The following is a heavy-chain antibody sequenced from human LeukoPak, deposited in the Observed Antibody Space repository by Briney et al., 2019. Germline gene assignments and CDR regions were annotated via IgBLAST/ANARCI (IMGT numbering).Heavy chain of an antibody. J-gene: IGHJ3*02. D-gene: IGHD2-8*01. CDR2: IYYSGST. CDR1: GGSVSSGTYY. Sequence: SETLSLTCTVSGGSVSSGTYYWSWIRQPPGKGLEWIGYIYYSGSTNYNPSLKSRVTISLDTSKNQCSLKLNSVTTADTAVYYCTRSTNLEAFDIWGQGTMVTVSS. V-gene: IGHV4-61*01. CDR3: TRSTNLEAFDI.